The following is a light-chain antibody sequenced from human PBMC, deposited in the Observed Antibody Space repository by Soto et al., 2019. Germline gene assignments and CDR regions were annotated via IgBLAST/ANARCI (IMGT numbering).Light chain of an antibody. CDR2: TAS. V-gene: IGKV1-9*01. CDR1: QGISSY. Sequence: IQLTQSPSSLSASVGDRVTITCRASQGISSYLAWYQQKPGKAPKLLIYTASTLQSGVPSRFSGSGSGTDFTLTISSLQPEDSATYYCQQLNSYPRTFGPGTRVHIK. CDR3: QQLNSYPRT. J-gene: IGKJ3*01.